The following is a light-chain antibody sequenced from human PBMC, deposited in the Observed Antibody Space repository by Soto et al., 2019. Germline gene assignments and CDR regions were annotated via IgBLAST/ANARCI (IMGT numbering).Light chain of an antibody. J-gene: IGKJ4*01. CDR1: QSVSSN. V-gene: IGKV3-15*01. CDR3: QKYYTLPLT. Sequence: EIVMTQSPATLSVSPGERTTLSCRASQSVSSNLAWYQQKPGQAPRLLIYGASTRATGIPARFSGSGSGTEFTLTISSLQSEDFAVYYCQKYYTLPLTFGGGTKVEIK. CDR2: GAS.